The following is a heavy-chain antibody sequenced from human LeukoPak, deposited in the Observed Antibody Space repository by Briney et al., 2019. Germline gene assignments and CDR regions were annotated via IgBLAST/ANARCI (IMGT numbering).Heavy chain of an antibody. CDR3: ALDVSGSYYLPSTFDI. Sequence: SVKVSCKASGGTFSNYAIHWVRQAPGQGLAWMGGIIPVLGATHYAQKFQGRVTIITDESTNTAYMDLSRLRSEDTAVYYCALDVSGSYYLPSTFDIWGPGTMVTVSS. CDR1: GGTFSNYA. CDR2: IIPVLGAT. V-gene: IGHV1-69*05. J-gene: IGHJ3*02. D-gene: IGHD1-26*01.